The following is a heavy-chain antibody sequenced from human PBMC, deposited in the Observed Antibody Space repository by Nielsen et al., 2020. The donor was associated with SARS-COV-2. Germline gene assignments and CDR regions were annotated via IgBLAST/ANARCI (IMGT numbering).Heavy chain of an antibody. CDR2: IDPNTGDT. J-gene: IGHJ4*02. CDR1: GYTFPASY. V-gene: IGHV1-2*06. Sequence: ASVKVSCKASGYTFPASYMHWVRQAPGQGLEWLGRIDPNTGDTSFAQNFRGRVTMTRDTFISTAYMELSSLRSEDTAVYYCARGKTDYWGQGTLVTVSS. CDR3: ARGKTDY.